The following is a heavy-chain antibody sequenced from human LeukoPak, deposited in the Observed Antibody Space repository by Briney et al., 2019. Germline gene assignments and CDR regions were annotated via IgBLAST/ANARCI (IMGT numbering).Heavy chain of an antibody. Sequence: SETLSLTCTVSGYSISSGYYWGWIRQPPGKGLEWIGSIYHSGSTYYNPSLKSRVTISVDTSKDQFSLKLSSVTAADTAVYYCARDSSSFDYWGQGTLVTVSS. J-gene: IGHJ4*02. V-gene: IGHV4-38-2*02. CDR1: GYSISSGYY. CDR3: ARDSSSFDY. CDR2: IYHSGST. D-gene: IGHD6-6*01.